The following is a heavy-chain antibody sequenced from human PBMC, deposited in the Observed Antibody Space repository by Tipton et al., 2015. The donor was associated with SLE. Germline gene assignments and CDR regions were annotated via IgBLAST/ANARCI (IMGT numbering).Heavy chain of an antibody. CDR3: ARDYYGSGFDAFDI. V-gene: IGHV3-53*01. CDR1: GFTVSSNY. J-gene: IGHJ3*02. CDR2: IFSGGST. Sequence: GSLRLSCAASGFTVSSNYMSWVRRAPGKGLEWVSVIFSGGSTYYADSVKGRFTISRDNSKNTLYLQMNSPRAEDTAVYYCARDYYGSGFDAFDIWGQGTMVTVSS. D-gene: IGHD3-10*01.